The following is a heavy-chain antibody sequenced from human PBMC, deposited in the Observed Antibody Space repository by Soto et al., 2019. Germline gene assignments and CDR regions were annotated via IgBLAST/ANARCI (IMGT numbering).Heavy chain of an antibody. J-gene: IGHJ4*02. CDR2: IYYSGNT. CDR1: GGSISSRDYY. CDR3: ARSPENYYGSGSYFFDN. V-gene: IGHV4-31*03. Sequence: SETLSLTCTISGGSISSRDYYWSWIRRHPGKGLEWIGYIYYSGNTNYNPSLKSRVTISLDTSKNQFSLKLSSVNAADTAVYYCARSPENYYGSGSYFFDNWGQGTLVTVS. D-gene: IGHD3-10*01.